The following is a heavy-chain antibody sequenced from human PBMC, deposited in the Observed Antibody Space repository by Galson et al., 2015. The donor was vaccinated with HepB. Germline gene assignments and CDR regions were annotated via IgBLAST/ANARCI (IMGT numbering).Heavy chain of an antibody. J-gene: IGHJ4*02. CDR3: ARGGYSYGWRGYAD. V-gene: IGHV4-59*01. Sequence: SETLSLTCTVSGGSISSYYWSWIRQPPGKGLEWIGYIYYSGSTNYNPSLKSRVTISVDTSKNQFSLKLSSVTAADTAVYYCARGGYSYGWRGYADWGQGTLVTVSS. CDR1: GGSISSYY. CDR2: IYYSGST. D-gene: IGHD5-18*01.